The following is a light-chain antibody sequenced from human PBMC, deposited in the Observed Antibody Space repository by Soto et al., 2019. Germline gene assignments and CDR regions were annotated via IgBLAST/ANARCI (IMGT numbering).Light chain of an antibody. V-gene: IGKV3-15*01. CDR2: GAS. Sequence: EIVMTQSPATLSVSPGERATLSCRASQSVSRNLAWYQQKPGQAPRLLIHGASTRVTGIPARFSGSGSGTDFTITISSLQAEDFAVYYCQQYDNWPRWTFGQGTKVESK. CDR1: QSVSRN. J-gene: IGKJ1*01. CDR3: QQYDNWPRWT.